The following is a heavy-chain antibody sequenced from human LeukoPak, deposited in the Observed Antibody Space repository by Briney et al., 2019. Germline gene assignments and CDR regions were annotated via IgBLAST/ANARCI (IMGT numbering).Heavy chain of an antibody. CDR3: AQLLSGTQNERITTIIMGPPSGAFDI. V-gene: IGHV1-2*02. CDR1: GYTFTGHY. D-gene: IGHD2/OR15-2a*01. Sequence: ASVKVSCKASGYTFTGHYMHWVRQAPGQGPEWMGWINPNSGDTNYAQKFQGRVTLTRDASIGTAYMEMNRLTYDDTAIYYCAQLLSGTQNERITTIIMGPPSGAFDIWGQGTMVAVSS. J-gene: IGHJ3*02. CDR2: INPNSGDT.